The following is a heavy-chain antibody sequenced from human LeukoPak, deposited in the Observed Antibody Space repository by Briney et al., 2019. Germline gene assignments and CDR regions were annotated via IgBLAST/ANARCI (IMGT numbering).Heavy chain of an antibody. D-gene: IGHD3-3*01. V-gene: IGHV4-39*01. CDR3: ARQRYYFDY. CDR1: GGSIGSSGFY. CDR2: IYDGGST. J-gene: IGHJ4*02. Sequence: PSETLSLTCTVSGGSIGSSGFYWGWIRQPPGKGLEWIGSIYDGGSTYYNPSLKSRVTMSVDTSKNQFSLNLRSVTAADTAVFYCARQRYYFDYWGQGILVTVSS.